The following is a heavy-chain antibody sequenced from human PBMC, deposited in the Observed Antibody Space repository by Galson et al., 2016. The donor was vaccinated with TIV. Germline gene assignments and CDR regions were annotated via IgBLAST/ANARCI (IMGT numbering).Heavy chain of an antibody. CDR2: IYPGDSDT. D-gene: IGHD3-16*01. CDR3: ATSRGHYYGLDV. V-gene: IGHV5-51*01. Sequence: QSGAEVKKPGESLKISCKASGYSFTTYWIGWVRQMPGKGLEWMRIIYPGDSDTRYNPSFQGQVTITADKSITTAYLQWSSLKASDTAMYYCATSRGHYYGLDVWGQGTPVTVSS. J-gene: IGHJ6*02. CDR1: GYSFTTYW.